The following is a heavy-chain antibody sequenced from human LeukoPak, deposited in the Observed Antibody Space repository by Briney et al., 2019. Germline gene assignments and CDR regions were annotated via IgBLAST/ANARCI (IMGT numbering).Heavy chain of an antibody. CDR3: ASLGGVTMIVVVEVY. D-gene: IGHD3-22*01. CDR2: IRYDGSNK. CDR1: GFTFSSYG. Sequence: GGSLRLSCAASGFTFSSYGVHWVRQAPGKGLEWVAFIRYDGSNKYYADSVKGRFTISRDNSKNTLYLQMNSLRAEDTAVYYCASLGGVTMIVVVEVYWGQGTLVTVSS. V-gene: IGHV3-30*02. J-gene: IGHJ4*02.